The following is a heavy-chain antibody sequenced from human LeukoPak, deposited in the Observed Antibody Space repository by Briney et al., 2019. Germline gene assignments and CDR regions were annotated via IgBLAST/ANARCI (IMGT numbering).Heavy chain of an antibody. V-gene: IGHV3-23*01. D-gene: IGHD2-8*01. CDR1: GLTFSSHA. CDR3: ATNEWH. J-gene: IGHJ1*01. CDR2: ISGSGGNT. Sequence: PGGSLRLSCAASGLTFSSHAMSWVRQAPGKGLEWVSAISGSGGNTYYADSVKGRFTISRDNSKDTLYLQMNSLRVEDTAVYYCATNEWHWGQGTLVTVSS.